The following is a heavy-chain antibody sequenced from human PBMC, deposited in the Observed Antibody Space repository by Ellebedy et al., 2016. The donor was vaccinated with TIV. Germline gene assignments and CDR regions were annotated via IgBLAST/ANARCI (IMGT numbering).Heavy chain of an antibody. V-gene: IGHV3-53*01. CDR3: AKDNWGSGAY. Sequence: GESLKISCAASGFTVSSNYISWVRQAPGKGLEWVSVIDSAGTTFYADSVKGRFTISRDNSKNTVFLQMNSLRPEDTAVYYCAKDNWGSGAYWGLGTLVTVSS. CDR2: IDSAGTT. J-gene: IGHJ4*02. CDR1: GFTVSSNY. D-gene: IGHD7-27*01.